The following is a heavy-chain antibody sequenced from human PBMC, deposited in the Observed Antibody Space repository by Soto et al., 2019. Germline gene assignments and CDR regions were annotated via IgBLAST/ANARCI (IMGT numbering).Heavy chain of an antibody. Sequence: SVKVSCKASGGTFSSYAISWVRQAPGQGLEWMGGIIPIFGTANYAQKFQGRVTITADESTSTAYMELSSLRSEDTAVYYCAREPAVTVTTKDNWFDHWGQGTLVTVSS. CDR1: GGTFSSYA. CDR3: AREPAVTVTTKDNWFDH. D-gene: IGHD4-17*01. V-gene: IGHV1-69*13. J-gene: IGHJ5*02. CDR2: IIPIFGTA.